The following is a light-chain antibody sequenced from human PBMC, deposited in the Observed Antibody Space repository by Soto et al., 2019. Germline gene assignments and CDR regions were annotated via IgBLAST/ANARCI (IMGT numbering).Light chain of an antibody. CDR2: DAS. V-gene: IGKV1-16*01. CDR3: QQYSTYPWT. J-gene: IGKJ1*01. Sequence: DIRMTQSPSSLSASVGDTVTITCRPSQFISTYLNWYQQKPGKAPNPLIYDASSLKSGVPARFSGSGSGTEFTLTISSLQPDDFATYYCQQYSTYPWTFGQGTKVDIK. CDR1: QFISTY.